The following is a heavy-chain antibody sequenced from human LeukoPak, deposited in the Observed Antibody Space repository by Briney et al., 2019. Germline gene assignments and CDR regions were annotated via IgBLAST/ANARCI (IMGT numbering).Heavy chain of an antibody. J-gene: IGHJ6*03. CDR3: ARDYSLARKHYYYYYYMDV. CDR1: GGTFSSYA. D-gene: IGHD4-11*01. Sequence: SVKVSCNASGGTFSSYAISWVRQAPGQGLEWIGGIIPIFGTANYAQKFQGRVTITADKSTSTAYMELSSLRSEDTAVYYCARDYSLARKHYYYYYYMDVWGKGTTVTVSS. V-gene: IGHV1-69*06. CDR2: IIPIFGTA.